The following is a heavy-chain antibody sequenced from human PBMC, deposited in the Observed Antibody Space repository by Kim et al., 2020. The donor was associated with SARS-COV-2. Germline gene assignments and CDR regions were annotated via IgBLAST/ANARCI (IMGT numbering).Heavy chain of an antibody. J-gene: IGHJ4*02. Sequence: ASVKVSCKASGYTFNSYDINWVRQATGQGLEWMGWMNPNSGNTGYAQKFQGRVTMTRNTSISTAYMELSSLRSEDTAVYYCARGFASIYYYDSSGYYGYWGQGTLVTVSS. V-gene: IGHV1-8*01. D-gene: IGHD3-22*01. CDR2: MNPNSGNT. CDR1: GYTFNSYD. CDR3: ARGFASIYYYDSSGYYGY.